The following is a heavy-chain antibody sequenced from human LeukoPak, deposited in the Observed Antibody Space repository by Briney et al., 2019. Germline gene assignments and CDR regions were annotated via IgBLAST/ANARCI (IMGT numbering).Heavy chain of an antibody. CDR2: INPNSGGT. J-gene: IGHJ4*02. Sequence: ASVTVSCKASGYTFTGYYMHWVRQAPGQGLEWMGWINPNSGGTNYAQKFQGRVTMTRDTPISTAYMELSRLRSDDTAVYYCARNYDSSGYYWAHDYWGQGTLVTVSS. CDR1: GYTFTGYY. D-gene: IGHD3-22*01. V-gene: IGHV1-2*02. CDR3: ARNYDSSGYYWAHDY.